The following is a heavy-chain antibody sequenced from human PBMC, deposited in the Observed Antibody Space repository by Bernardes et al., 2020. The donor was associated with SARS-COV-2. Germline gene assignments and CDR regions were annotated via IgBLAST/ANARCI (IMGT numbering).Heavy chain of an antibody. V-gene: IGHV1-46*01. CDR2: INPSGGST. CDR3: ARDRFPVVLRFLEWLLPDAFDI. CDR1: GYTFTSYY. Sequence: ASVKVSCKASGYTFTSYYMHWVRQAPGQGLEWMGIINPSGGSTSYAQKFQGRVTMTRDTSTSTVYMELSSLRSEDTAVYYCARDRFPVVLRFLEWLLPDAFDIWGQGTMVTVSS. D-gene: IGHD3-3*01. J-gene: IGHJ3*02.